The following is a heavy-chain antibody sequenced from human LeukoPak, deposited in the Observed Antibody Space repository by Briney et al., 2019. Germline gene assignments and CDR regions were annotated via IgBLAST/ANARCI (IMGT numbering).Heavy chain of an antibody. J-gene: IGHJ6*04. CDR2: IYHSGST. Sequence: NSSETLSLTCAVSGYSISSGYYWGWIRQPPGKGLEWIWSIYHSGSTYYNPSLKSLVTISVDTSKNQYSLKLSSVTAADTAVYYCARRSPSDVWGKGTTVTVSS. V-gene: IGHV4-38-2*01. CDR3: ARRSPSDV. CDR1: GYSISSGYY.